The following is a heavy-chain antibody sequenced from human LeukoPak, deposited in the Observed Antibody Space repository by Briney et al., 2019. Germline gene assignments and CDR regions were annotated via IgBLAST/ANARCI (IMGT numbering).Heavy chain of an antibody. V-gene: IGHV4-59*01. Sequence: PSETLSLTCTVSGGSISSYYWSWIRQPPGKGLEWIGYIYYSGSTNYNPSHKSRVTISVDTSKNQFSLKLSSVTAADTAVYYCARVHDFGNYYYYMDVWGKGTTVTVSS. CDR1: GGSISSYY. D-gene: IGHD3-3*01. CDR3: ARVHDFGNYYYYMDV. CDR2: IYYSGST. J-gene: IGHJ6*03.